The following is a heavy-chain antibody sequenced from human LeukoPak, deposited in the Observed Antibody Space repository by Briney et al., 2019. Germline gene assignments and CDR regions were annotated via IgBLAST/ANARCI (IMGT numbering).Heavy chain of an antibody. Sequence: GSLRLSCAASGFTVSSNYMSWVRQAPGKGLEWVSVIYSGGSTYYADSVKGRFTISRDNSKNTLYLQMSSLRAEDTAVYYCATNDYFDYWGQGTLVTVSS. CDR2: IYSGGST. V-gene: IGHV3-53*01. CDR1: GFTVSSNY. CDR3: ATNDYFDY. J-gene: IGHJ4*02.